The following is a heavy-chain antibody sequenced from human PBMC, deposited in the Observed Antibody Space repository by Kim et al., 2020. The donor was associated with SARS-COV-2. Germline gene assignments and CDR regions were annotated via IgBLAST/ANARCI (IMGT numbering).Heavy chain of an antibody. V-gene: IGHV3-23*01. J-gene: IGHJ5*02. D-gene: IGHD3-10*01. Sequence: VKGRFTISRDNPKNTLYLQMNSLRAEDTAVYYCAKADMVRGVTGANWFDPWGQGTLVTVSS. CDR3: AKADMVRGVTGANWFDP.